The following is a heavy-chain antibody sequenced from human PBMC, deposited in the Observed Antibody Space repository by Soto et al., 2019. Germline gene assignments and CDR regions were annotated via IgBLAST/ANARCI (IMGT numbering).Heavy chain of an antibody. D-gene: IGHD5-18*01. V-gene: IGHV4-59*01. CDR3: ARVVQLWTHWYFDL. CDR2: IYYSGIT. Sequence: QVQLQVSGPGVVTPSETLSLTCTVSGGSISSYYWSWIRQPPGKGLEWIGYIYYSGITNYNPSLNSRVTISVHTSKNQFSLKLSSVTAADTAVYYCARVVQLWTHWYFDLWGRGTLVTVSS. CDR1: GGSISSYY. J-gene: IGHJ2*01.